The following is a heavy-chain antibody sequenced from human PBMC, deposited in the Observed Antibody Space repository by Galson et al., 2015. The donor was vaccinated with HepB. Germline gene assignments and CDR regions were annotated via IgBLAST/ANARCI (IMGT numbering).Heavy chain of an antibody. V-gene: IGHV1-8*01. CDR3: ARGGLCSSTSCYSYYYYYYMDV. CDR2: MNPNSGNT. CDR1: GYTFTSYD. D-gene: IGHD2-2*02. Sequence: SVKVSCKASGYTFTSYDINWVRQATGQGLEWMGWMNPNSGNTGYAQKFQGRVTMTRNTSISTAYMELSSLRSEDTAVYYCARGGLCSSTSCYSYYYYYYMDVWGKGTTVTVSS. J-gene: IGHJ6*03.